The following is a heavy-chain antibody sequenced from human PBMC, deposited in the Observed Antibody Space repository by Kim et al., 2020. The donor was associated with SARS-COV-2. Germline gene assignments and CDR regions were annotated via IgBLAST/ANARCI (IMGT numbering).Heavy chain of an antibody. J-gene: IGHJ4*02. Sequence: TKYGQRVQGGVIMTTDTSTSTAYMELWSLRSDDTAMYYCARGAYGDVSFDYWGQGTLVTVSS. CDR3: ARGAYGDVSFDY. V-gene: IGHV1-18*01. D-gene: IGHD4-17*01. CDR2: T.